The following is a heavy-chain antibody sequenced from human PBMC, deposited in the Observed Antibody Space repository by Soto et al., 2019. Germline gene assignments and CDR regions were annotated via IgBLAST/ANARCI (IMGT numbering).Heavy chain of an antibody. D-gene: IGHD5-18*01. J-gene: IGHJ4*02. Sequence: EVPLVESGGGLVQPGGSLRLSCAASGFTVSSNYMSWVRQAPGKGLEWVSVIYSGGSTYYADSVKGRFTISRDNSKNTLYLQMNSLRAEDTAVYYCARAPYSYGPFDYWGQGTLVTVSS. V-gene: IGHV3-66*01. CDR2: IYSGGST. CDR1: GFTVSSNY. CDR3: ARAPYSYGPFDY.